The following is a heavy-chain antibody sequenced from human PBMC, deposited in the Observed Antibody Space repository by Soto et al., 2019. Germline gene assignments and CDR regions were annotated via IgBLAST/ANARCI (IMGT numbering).Heavy chain of an antibody. CDR1: GFTLSGNA. CDR2: ITGSGTST. D-gene: IGHD1-26*01. CDR3: GLSSDFYFFIVDV. Sequence: GGSLRLSCAASGFTLSGNAMTWVRQAPGKGLEWVSSITGSGTSTYYADSVKGRFIISRDNSKNTVSLQMNSLRADDTAVYYCGLSSDFYFFIVDVGGLGVTV. J-gene: IGHJ6*02. V-gene: IGHV3-23*01.